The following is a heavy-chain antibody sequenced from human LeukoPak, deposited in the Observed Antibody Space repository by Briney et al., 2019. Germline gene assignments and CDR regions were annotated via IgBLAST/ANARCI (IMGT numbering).Heavy chain of an antibody. CDR3: ARGRAENWFDP. Sequence: SVKVSRKASGGTFSSYAISWVRQAPGQGLEWMGRIIPILGIANYAQKFQGRVTITADKSTSTAYMELSSLRSEDTAVYYCARGRAENWFDPWGQGTLVTVSS. J-gene: IGHJ5*02. V-gene: IGHV1-69*04. CDR2: IIPILGIA. CDR1: GGTFSSYA.